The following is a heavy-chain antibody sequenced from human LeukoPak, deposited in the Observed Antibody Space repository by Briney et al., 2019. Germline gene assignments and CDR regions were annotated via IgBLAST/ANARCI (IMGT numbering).Heavy chain of an antibody. CDR3: ARVNHGGPYCGGYCSDNFDY. V-gene: IGHV1-46*01. Sequence: GASVKVSCKASGYTFTSYYMHWVRQAPGQGLEWMGIINPSGGSTSYAQKFQGRVTMTRDTSTSTVYMELSSLRSEDTAVYYCARVNHGGPYCGGYCSDNFDYWGQGTLVTVSS. CDR2: INPSGGST. CDR1: GYTFTSYY. J-gene: IGHJ4*02. D-gene: IGHD2-21*02.